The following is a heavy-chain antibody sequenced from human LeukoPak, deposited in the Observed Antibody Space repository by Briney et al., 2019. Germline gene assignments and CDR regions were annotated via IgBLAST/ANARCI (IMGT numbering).Heavy chain of an antibody. V-gene: IGHV1-69*13. CDR2: IIPIFGTA. Sequence: ASVTVSFTASGGTFSIYAISWVRQAPGQGHEWMGGIIPIFGTANYAQKFQGRVTITADESTSTAYMELSSLRSEDTAVYYCARIIVATIGEYFDYWGQGTLVTVSS. CDR1: GGTFSIYA. CDR3: ARIIVATIGEYFDY. J-gene: IGHJ4*02. D-gene: IGHD5-12*01.